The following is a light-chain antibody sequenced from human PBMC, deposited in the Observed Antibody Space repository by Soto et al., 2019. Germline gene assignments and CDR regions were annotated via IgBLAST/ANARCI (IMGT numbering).Light chain of an antibody. CDR1: QSVSNNY. J-gene: IGKJ5*01. Sequence: EIVLTQSPGTLSLSPGERATLSCRASQSVSNNYLAWYQQKPGQAPRLLIYDASSRATGIPARFSGSGSGTDFTLTISSLEPEDFAVYYCQQRSNWPITFGQGTRLEI. CDR2: DAS. V-gene: IGKV3D-20*02. CDR3: QQRSNWPIT.